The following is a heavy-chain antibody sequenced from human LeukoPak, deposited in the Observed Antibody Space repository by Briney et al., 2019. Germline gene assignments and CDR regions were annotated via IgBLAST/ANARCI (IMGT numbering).Heavy chain of an antibody. CDR1: RFQFSSYA. Sequence: GGSLRLSCVASRFQFSSYAMSWVRQAPGKGLEWVSSISESGDDTAYADSVKGRFTISRDNSRSTLYLQMISLRAEDTAVYYCAKQFVDVWGQGTLVTVSS. D-gene: IGHD5-24*01. J-gene: IGHJ5*02. CDR3: AKQFVDV. CDR2: ISESGDDT. V-gene: IGHV3-23*01.